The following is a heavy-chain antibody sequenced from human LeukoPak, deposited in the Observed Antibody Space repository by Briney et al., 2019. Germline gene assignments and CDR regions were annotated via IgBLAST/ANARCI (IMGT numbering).Heavy chain of an antibody. CDR1: GFSFSDYY. CDR2: ISSSGSTL. V-gene: IGHV3-11*01. D-gene: IGHD4-11*01. Sequence: GGSLRLSCAASGFSFSDYYMTWIRQAPGRGLEWVSYISSSGSTLYYADSVKGRFTISRDNSKNTLYLQMNSLRAEDTAVYYCAKEGVTRAFDYWGQGTLVTVSS. J-gene: IGHJ4*02. CDR3: AKEGVTRAFDY.